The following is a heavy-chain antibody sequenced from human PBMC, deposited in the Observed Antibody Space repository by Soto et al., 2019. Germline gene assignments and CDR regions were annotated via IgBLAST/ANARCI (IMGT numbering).Heavy chain of an antibody. J-gene: IGHJ6*03. CDR1: GGSISSGGYY. CDR2: IYYSGST. D-gene: IGHD2-2*01. CDR3: ATVDKSMYYYYYMDV. Sequence: QVQLQESGPGLVKPSQTLSLTCTVSGGSISSGGYYWSWIRQHPGKGLEWIGYIYYSGSTYDNPSLKSRVTISVDTSKNQFSLKLSSVTAADTAVYYCATVDKSMYYYYYMDVWGKGTTVTVSS. V-gene: IGHV4-31*03.